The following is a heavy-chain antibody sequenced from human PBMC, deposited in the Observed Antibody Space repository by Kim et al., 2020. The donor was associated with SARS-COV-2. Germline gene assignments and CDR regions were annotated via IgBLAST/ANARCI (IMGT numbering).Heavy chain of an antibody. CDR3: ASVQVSGSGYYDY. J-gene: IGHJ4*02. D-gene: IGHD3-22*01. CDR1: GGSISSSSYY. Sequence: SETLSLTCTVSGGSISSSSYYWGWIRQPPGKGLEWIGSIYYSGSTYYNPSLKSRVTISVDTSKNQFSLKLSSVTAADTAVYYCASVQVSGSGYYDYWCQG. V-gene: IGHV4-39*07. CDR2: IYYSGST.